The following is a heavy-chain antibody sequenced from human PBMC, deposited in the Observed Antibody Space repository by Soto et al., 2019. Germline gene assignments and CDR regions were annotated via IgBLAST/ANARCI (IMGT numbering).Heavy chain of an antibody. CDR1: GYTFTSYG. CDR2: ISAYNGNT. D-gene: IGHD3-22*01. V-gene: IGHV1-18*01. CDR3: AKDVTRIVVVPSYYYYCLEV. J-gene: IGHJ6*02. Sequence: QVQLVQSGAEVKKPGASVKVSCKASGYTFTSYGISWVRQAPGQGLEWMGWISAYNGNTNYAQKLQGRVTMTTDTSTRTGYMELRSLRSEDTAVYCCAKDVTRIVVVPSYYYYCLEVWGQGTTGTCSS.